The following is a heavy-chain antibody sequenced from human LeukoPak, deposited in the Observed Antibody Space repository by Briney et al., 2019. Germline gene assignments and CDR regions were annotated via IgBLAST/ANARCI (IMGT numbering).Heavy chain of an antibody. CDR3: AREKGAYLDAFDI. CDR1: GFTFSSYS. D-gene: IGHD3-16*01. J-gene: IGHJ3*02. V-gene: IGHV3-21*01. CDR2: ISSSSSYI. Sequence: GGSLRLSCAASGFTFSSYSMNWVRQAPGKGLEWVSSISSSSSYIYYADSVKGRFTISRDNAKNSLYLQMSSLRAEDTAMYYCAREKGAYLDAFDIWGQGTRVSVSS.